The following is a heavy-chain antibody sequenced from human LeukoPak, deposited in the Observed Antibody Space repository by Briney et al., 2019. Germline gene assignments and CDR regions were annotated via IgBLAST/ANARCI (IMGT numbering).Heavy chain of an antibody. CDR2: ISSNGGST. D-gene: IGHD4-11*01. CDR3: VIGRGRTTVTTYAPVGHYYGMDV. Sequence: GGSLRLSCSAPGFTFSSYAMHWVRQAPGKGLEYVSAISSNGGSTYYADSVKGRFTISRDNSKNTLYLQMSSLRAEDTAVYYCVIGRGRTTVTTYAPVGHYYGMDVWGQGTTVTVSS. CDR1: GFTFSSYA. J-gene: IGHJ6*02. V-gene: IGHV3-64D*06.